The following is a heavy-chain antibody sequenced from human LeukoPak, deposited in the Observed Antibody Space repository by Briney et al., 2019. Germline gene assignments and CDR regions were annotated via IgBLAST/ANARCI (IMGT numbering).Heavy chain of an antibody. CDR2: VYYTGST. V-gene: IGHV4-59*01. D-gene: IGHD6-13*01. J-gene: IGHJ4*02. CDR1: GGSISTFY. CDR3: ARGPLTAAAGRFDY. Sequence: PSETLSLTCSVSGGSISTFYWSWIRQPPGQGLEWIGNVYYTGSTKYNPSLKSRVTISVDTSKNQFSLKLSSVTAADTAVYFCARGPLTAAAGRFDYWGQGTLVTVFS.